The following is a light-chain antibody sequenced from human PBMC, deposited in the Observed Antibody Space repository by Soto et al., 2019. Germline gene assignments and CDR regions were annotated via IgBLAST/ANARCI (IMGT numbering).Light chain of an antibody. Sequence: EIVLTQPPGTLSLSPGERATLSCRASQSVSSSHLAWCQQKPGQAPRLLIYGASKRATGFPDRFRGSGSATVFTLTISRQEPEHFAVYYCQQYSSSPPWFGQGTKPEIK. CDR2: GAS. CDR3: QQYSSSPPW. J-gene: IGKJ2*01. V-gene: IGKV3-20*01. CDR1: QSVSSSH.